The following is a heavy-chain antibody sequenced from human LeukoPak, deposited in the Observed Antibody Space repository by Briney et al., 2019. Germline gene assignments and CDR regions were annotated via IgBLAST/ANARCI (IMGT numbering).Heavy chain of an antibody. D-gene: IGHD1-26*01. Sequence: GGSLRLSCAASEFTFSSYAMSWVRRTPGKGLEWVSGISGSGDNTLYADSVKGRFTISRDNSKNTLYLEMNSLRAEDTAIYYCAKMKGHPLPKYYMDVWGQGTTVTVSS. V-gene: IGHV3-23*01. CDR2: ISGSGDNT. CDR3: AKMKGHPLPKYYMDV. CDR1: EFTFSSYA. J-gene: IGHJ6*01.